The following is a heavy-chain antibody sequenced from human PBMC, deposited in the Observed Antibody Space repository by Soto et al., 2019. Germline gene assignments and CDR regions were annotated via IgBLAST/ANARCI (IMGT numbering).Heavy chain of an antibody. CDR1: GYTFTSCY. CDR2: INPSGGST. V-gene: IGHV1-46*01. Sequence: ASVKVSCKASGYTFTSCYMHWVRQAPGQGLEWMGIINPSGGSTSYAQKFQGRVTMTRDTSTSTVYMELSSLRSEDTAVYYCARGSPYYYDSSGYVQSPYAFDIWGQGTMVIVSS. D-gene: IGHD3-22*01. J-gene: IGHJ3*02. CDR3: ARGSPYYYDSSGYVQSPYAFDI.